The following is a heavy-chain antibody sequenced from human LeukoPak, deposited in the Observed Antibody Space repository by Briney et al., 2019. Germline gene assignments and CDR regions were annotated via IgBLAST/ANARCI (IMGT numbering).Heavy chain of an antibody. Sequence: GGSLRLSCAASGFTFSSYEMNWVRQAPGKGLEWVSYISSSGSTIYYADSVKGRFTISRDNAKNSLYLQMSSLRAEDTAVYYCARDRAMVRGVITGYYYGMDVWGKGTTVTVSS. D-gene: IGHD3-10*01. V-gene: IGHV3-48*03. CDR2: ISSSGSTI. CDR1: GFTFSSYE. J-gene: IGHJ6*04. CDR3: ARDRAMVRGVITGYYYGMDV.